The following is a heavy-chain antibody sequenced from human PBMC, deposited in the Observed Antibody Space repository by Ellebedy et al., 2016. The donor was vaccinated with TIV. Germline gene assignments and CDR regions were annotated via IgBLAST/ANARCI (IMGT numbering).Heavy chain of an antibody. Sequence: MPSETLSLTCTVSGGSISSGGYYWSWIRKLPGKGLEWIGYIYDSGSSYYNPSLQSRVTISVDTSKNQFSLKLSSVTAADTAVYYCARDLDYWGQGTLVTVSS. CDR2: IYDSGSS. J-gene: IGHJ4*02. D-gene: IGHD3-10*01. CDR1: GGSISSGGYY. CDR3: ARDLDY. V-gene: IGHV4-31*03.